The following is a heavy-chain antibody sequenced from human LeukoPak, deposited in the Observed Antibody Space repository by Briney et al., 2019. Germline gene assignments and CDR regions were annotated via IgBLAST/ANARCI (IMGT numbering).Heavy chain of an antibody. CDR1: GFTFSSYG. D-gene: IGHD2-2*01. J-gene: IGHJ5*02. CDR3: AKDTAHNIVVVPAATWWFDP. Sequence: GGSLRLSCAASGFTFSSYGMHWVRQAPGKGLEWVAFIRYDGSNKYYADSVKGRFTISRDNSKNTLYLQMNSLRAEDTAVYYCAKDTAHNIVVVPAATWWFDPWGQGTLVTVSS. V-gene: IGHV3-30*02. CDR2: IRYDGSNK.